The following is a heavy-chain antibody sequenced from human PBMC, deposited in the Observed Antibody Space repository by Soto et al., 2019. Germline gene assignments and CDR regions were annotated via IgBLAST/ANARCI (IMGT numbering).Heavy chain of an antibody. V-gene: IGHV1-18*01. CDR1: GYTFTNYD. J-gene: IGHJ6*02. CDR2: ISAYNGNT. D-gene: IGHD3-9*01. Sequence: ASVKVSCKASGYTFTNYDISWVRQAPGQGLEWMGWISAYNGNTNYAQKFQGRVTMTRDTSISTASMELSRLRSDDTAVYYCARGGVWYYDILTGYAQWYYGMDVWGQGTTVTVSS. CDR3: ARGGVWYYDILTGYAQWYYGMDV.